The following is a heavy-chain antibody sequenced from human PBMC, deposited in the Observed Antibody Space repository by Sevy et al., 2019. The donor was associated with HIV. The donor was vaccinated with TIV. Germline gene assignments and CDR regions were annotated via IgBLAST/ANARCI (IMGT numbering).Heavy chain of an antibody. Sequence: GGSPRLSCAVSGFTVSSNFMSWVRQAPGKGLEWVSVIWLTGTTYYADTVKGRFTISRDNSKNTVYLDMSSLRAADTAVYYCARGKHVSDYYGSFDYWGQGTLVTVSS. V-gene: IGHV3-53*01. CDR2: IWLTGTT. CDR3: ARGKHVSDYYGSFDY. CDR1: GFTVSSNF. D-gene: IGHD3-3*01. J-gene: IGHJ4*02.